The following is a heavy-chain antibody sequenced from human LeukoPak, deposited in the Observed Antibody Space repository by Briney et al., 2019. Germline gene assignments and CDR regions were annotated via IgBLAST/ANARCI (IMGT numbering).Heavy chain of an antibody. CDR1: GFTFSSYW. V-gene: IGHV3-7*01. Sequence: GGSLRLSCAASGFTFSSYWMSWVRQAPGKGLEWVANIKQDGSEKYYVDSVKGRFTISRDNAKNSLYLQMNSLRAEDTAVYYCARDLGGYCSSTSCYFGFDYWGQGTLVTVSS. D-gene: IGHD2-2*01. J-gene: IGHJ4*02. CDR3: ARDLGGYCSSTSCYFGFDY. CDR2: IKQDGSEK.